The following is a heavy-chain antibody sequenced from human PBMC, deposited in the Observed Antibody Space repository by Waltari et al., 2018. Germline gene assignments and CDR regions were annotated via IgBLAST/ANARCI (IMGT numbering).Heavy chain of an antibody. CDR1: GGSITTNRHY. D-gene: IGHD3-16*01. CDR2: ISYSGAN. Sequence: QLHLQESGPGLVQPSETLSLTCSVSGGSITTNRHYWGWIRQPPGKGLEWTATISYSGANYPSPSLKRRLTISVDTFKSQFSLKLSSVTAADTAVYYCATYVGASIGTAAFDVWGQGTMVTVSS. CDR3: ATYVGASIGTAAFDV. J-gene: IGHJ3*01. V-gene: IGHV4-39*01.